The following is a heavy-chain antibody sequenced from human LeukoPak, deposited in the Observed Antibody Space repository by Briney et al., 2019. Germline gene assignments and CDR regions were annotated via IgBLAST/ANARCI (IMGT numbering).Heavy chain of an antibody. D-gene: IGHD6-19*01. V-gene: IGHV4-59*01. CDR1: GGSISRYY. CDR2: IYHSGST. J-gene: IGHJ4*02. Sequence: PSETLSLTCTVSGGSISRYYWSWIRQPPGKGLEWIGSIYHSGSTNYNPSLKSRVTISVDTSKNQFSLKLSSVTAADTAVYYCARGRGQWLPEFDYWGQGTLVTVSS. CDR3: ARGRGQWLPEFDY.